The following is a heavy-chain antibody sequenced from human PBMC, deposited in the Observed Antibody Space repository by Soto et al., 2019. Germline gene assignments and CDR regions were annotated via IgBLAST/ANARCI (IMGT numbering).Heavy chain of an antibody. CDR1: GYSFTNFP. Sequence: ASLKVSCKASGYSFTNFPINWVRQAPGQRLEWMGWINGGNGNTQYSQKFQGRVIISRDTSASTAYMELSSLRSKDTAVYYCARQSTITFDYWGLGTLVTVSS. J-gene: IGHJ4*02. CDR2: INGGNGNT. V-gene: IGHV1-3*01. D-gene: IGHD1-20*01. CDR3: ARQSTITFDY.